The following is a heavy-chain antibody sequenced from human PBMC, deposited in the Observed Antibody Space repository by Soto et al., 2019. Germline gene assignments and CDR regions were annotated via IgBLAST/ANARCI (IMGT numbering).Heavy chain of an antibody. CDR3: ARRTVVVTALDY. D-gene: IGHD2-21*02. CDR1: GYTFTSYA. CDR2: INAGNGNT. Sequence: ASVKVSCKASGYTFTSYAMHWVRQAPGQRLEWMGWINAGNGNTKYSQKFQGRVTITRDTSASTAYMELSSLRSEDTAVYYCARRTVVVTALDYWGQGTLVTVSS. J-gene: IGHJ4*02. V-gene: IGHV1-3*01.